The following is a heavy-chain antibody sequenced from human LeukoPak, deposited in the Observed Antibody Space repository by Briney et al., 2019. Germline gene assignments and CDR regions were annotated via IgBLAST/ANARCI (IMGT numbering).Heavy chain of an antibody. CDR2: ISGSGGST. V-gene: IGHV3-23*01. CDR3: AKRPGRYFALDI. CDR1: GFTFSSYA. J-gene: IGHJ3*02. D-gene: IGHD1-26*01. Sequence: GGPLRLSCAASGFTFSSYAMNWVRQAPGKGLEWVSHISGSGGSTYYADSVKGRFTFSRDNSKNTLYLQMNSLRAEDTAVYYCAKRPGRYFALDIWGQGTMVTVSS.